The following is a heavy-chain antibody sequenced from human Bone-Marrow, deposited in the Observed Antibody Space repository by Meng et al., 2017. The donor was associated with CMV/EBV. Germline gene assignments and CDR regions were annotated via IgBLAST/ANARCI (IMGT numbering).Heavy chain of an antibody. CDR3: ARGVRIVVVPAAPGGSWFDP. J-gene: IGHJ5*02. Sequence: SEPLSLPCAVYGGSFSGYYWSWIRQPPGKGLEWIGEINHSGSTNYNPSLKSRVTISVDTSKNQFSLKRSSVTAADTAVYYCARGVRIVVVPAAPGGSWFDPWGQGTLVTVSS. V-gene: IGHV4-34*01. D-gene: IGHD2-2*01. CDR2: INHSGST. CDR1: GGSFSGYY.